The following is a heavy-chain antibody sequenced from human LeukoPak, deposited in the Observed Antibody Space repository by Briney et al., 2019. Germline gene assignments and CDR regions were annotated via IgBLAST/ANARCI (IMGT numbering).Heavy chain of an antibody. CDR2: ISATGGAI. CDR3: AKRAPLERGYTYGGVFDY. Sequence: GGSLRLSCAASGFTFNTFAMCWVRQAPGKGLEWVSAISATGGAIYYVDSVKGRFTISRDDSQKTLYLQMNSLRVEDTAIYYCAKRAPLERGYTYGGVFDYWGQGGLVTVSS. CDR1: GFTFNTFA. D-gene: IGHD5-18*01. V-gene: IGHV3-23*01. J-gene: IGHJ4*02.